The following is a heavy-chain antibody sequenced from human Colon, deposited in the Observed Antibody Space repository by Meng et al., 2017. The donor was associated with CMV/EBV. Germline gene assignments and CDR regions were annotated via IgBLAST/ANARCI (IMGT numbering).Heavy chain of an antibody. D-gene: IGHD3-3*01. J-gene: IGHJ4*02. Sequence: ASVKVSCKTFDYTFTNHGISWVRQAPGQRLEWMGWIGGYNGNTNYAQKFQGRFTMTTDTSTSTAYMELRSLRSDDTAVYYCARGYDFWNGHYDYWGQGTLVTVSS. V-gene: IGHV1-18*01. CDR1: DYTFTNHG. CDR2: IGGYNGNT. CDR3: ARGYDFWNGHYDY.